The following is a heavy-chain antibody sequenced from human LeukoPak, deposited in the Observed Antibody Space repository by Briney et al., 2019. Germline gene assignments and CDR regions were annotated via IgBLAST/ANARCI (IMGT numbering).Heavy chain of an antibody. D-gene: IGHD1-20*01. CDR2: ISGSGGST. CDR1: GFTFSSYA. Sequence: GGSLRLSCAASGFTFSSYAMSWVRQAPGKGLEWVSAISGSGGSTYYADSVKGRFTISRDNSKNTLYLQMNSLRAEDTAVYYCARASSITGTTGAFDIWGQGTMVTVSS. V-gene: IGHV3-23*01. CDR3: ARASSITGTTGAFDI. J-gene: IGHJ3*02.